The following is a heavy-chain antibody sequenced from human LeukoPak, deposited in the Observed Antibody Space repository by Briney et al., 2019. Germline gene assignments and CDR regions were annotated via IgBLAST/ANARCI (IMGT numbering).Heavy chain of an antibody. D-gene: IGHD5/OR15-5a*01. CDR1: GGSISSYY. CDR3: ARFSRDAVSTPYYLNY. Sequence: SETLSLTCTVSGGSISSYYWSWIRQPPGKGLEWIGYIYYTGSTNYNPSLRSRVTISLDTSKNQFSLNLSSVTAADTAVYYCARFSRDAVSTPYYLNYWGQGTLVTVSS. J-gene: IGHJ4*02. CDR2: IYYTGST. V-gene: IGHV4-59*01.